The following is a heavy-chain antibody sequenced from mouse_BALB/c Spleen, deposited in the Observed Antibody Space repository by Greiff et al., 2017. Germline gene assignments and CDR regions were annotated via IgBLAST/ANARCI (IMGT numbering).Heavy chain of an antibody. D-gene: IGHD4-1*01. CDR3: ATGTWFAY. CDR1: GYSITSDYA. Sequence: EVKVEESGPGLVKPSQSLSLTCTVTGYSITSDYAWNWIRQFPGNKLEWMGYISYSGSTSYNPSLKSRISITRDTSKNQFFLQLNSVTTEDTATYYCATGTWFAYWGQGTLVTVSA. J-gene: IGHJ3*01. V-gene: IGHV3-2*02. CDR2: ISYSGST.